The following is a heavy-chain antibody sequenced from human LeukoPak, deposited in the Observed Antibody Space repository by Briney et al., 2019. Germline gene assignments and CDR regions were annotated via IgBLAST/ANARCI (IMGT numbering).Heavy chain of an antibody. Sequence: GGSLRLYCAVSGFTFSGFWMSWSRQAPGKGLEWVASINSDGSEGHYADVVKGRFTISRDNAKNSLYLQINSLRAEDTAVYYCARSSYSSSSSVWGQGTMVTVSS. CDR3: ARSSYSSSSSV. J-gene: IGHJ3*01. D-gene: IGHD6-6*01. CDR1: GFTFSGFW. V-gene: IGHV3-7*03. CDR2: INSDGSEG.